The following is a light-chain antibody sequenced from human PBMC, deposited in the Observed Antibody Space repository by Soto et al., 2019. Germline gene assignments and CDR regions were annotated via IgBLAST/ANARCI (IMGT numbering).Light chain of an antibody. CDR2: DSS. J-gene: IGKJ5*01. Sequence: DIQMTHSPSSLSASVVDRVTITCQASQYIRNSLNWYQQKPGRAPKLLIYDSSNVETFGPSIFSGTGSGRHFAFSISSLQPEDFEPYYCKECGYLVNCGKGTRL. CDR1: QYIRNS. V-gene: IGKV1-33*01. CDR3: KECGYLVN.